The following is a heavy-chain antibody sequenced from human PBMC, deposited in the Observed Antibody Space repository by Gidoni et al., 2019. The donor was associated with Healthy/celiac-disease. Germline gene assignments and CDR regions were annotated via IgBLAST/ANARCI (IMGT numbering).Heavy chain of an antibody. Sequence: QVHLVQSRAEVTKPVPSVKVSCKSSGYTFTGDYMHWVRQAPGQGLEGMGWIKPNSGGTNYAKKFQGRVTMTRDTSIRTAYMEMSRLRSDDTAVYYCAREWFGSGHQFDPWGQGTLVTVSS. V-gene: IGHV1-2*02. D-gene: IGHD2-15*01. CDR3: AREWFGSGHQFDP. J-gene: IGHJ5*02. CDR2: IKPNSGGT. CDR1: GYTFTGDY.